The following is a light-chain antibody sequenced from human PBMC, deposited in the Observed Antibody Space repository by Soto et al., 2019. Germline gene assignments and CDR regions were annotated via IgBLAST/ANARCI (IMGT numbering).Light chain of an antibody. CDR2: DVS. Sequence: QSALTQSASVSGSPGQSITISCTGTSSDVGGYNYVSWYQQHPGKAPKLMIYDVSNRPSGVSNRFSGSKSGNTASLTISGLQAEDEANYYCSSYPSRSTPCVFGTGTKVTVL. J-gene: IGLJ1*01. CDR1: SSDVGGYNY. V-gene: IGLV2-14*01. CDR3: SSYPSRSTPCV.